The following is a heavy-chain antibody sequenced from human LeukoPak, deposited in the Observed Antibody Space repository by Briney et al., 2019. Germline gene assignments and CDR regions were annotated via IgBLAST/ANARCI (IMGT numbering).Heavy chain of an antibody. CDR1: DDSFSSHY. J-gene: IGHJ3*02. V-gene: IGHV4-59*11. CDR2: ISYIGST. D-gene: IGHD4-17*01. Sequence: SETLSLTCAVSDDSFSSHYWTWIRQPPGKGLEWIGYISYIGSTNYNPSLKSRVTISIDTSKNQFPLKLSSVTAADTAVYYCARDLVTVTKGFDIWGQGTMVSVSS. CDR3: ARDLVTVTKGFDI.